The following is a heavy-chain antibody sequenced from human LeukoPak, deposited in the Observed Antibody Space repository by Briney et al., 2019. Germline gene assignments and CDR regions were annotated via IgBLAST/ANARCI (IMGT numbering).Heavy chain of an antibody. CDR2: IFYSGST. V-gene: IGHV4-4*02. CDR3: ARDLYPYGLDV. J-gene: IGHJ6*04. Sequence: PSETLSLTGTVSGVSFSSSDWWTWVRQPPGKGLEWIGEIFYSGSTNYNPSLKSRVTISIDRSKDHFSLKLSSVTAADTAVYYCARDLYPYGLDVWGKGTTVTVSS. CDR1: GVSFSSSDW.